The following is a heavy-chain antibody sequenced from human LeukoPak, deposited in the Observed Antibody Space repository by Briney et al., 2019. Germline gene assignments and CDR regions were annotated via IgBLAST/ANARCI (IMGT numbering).Heavy chain of an antibody. CDR1: GFTFSDHA. CDR3: ARGKNKNMATVIDY. D-gene: IGHD5-24*01. J-gene: IGHJ4*02. CDR2: ISYDGRSK. Sequence: PGGSLRLSCAASGFTFSDHALHWVRQTPGKGLEWLTLISYDGRSKYYADSVRGQFTVSRDNSKNTLDLQMNAVRPEDTAVYYCARGKNKNMATVIDYWGQGTLVTVSS. V-gene: IGHV3-30*04.